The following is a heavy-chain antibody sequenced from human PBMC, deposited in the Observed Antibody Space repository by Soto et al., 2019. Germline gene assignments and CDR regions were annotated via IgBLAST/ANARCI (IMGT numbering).Heavy chain of an antibody. CDR3: ARVWANYDYVWGTYRLSQGDYFDV. J-gene: IGHJ3*01. Sequence: PSETLSLTCTVSGGSISSGGYYWTWIRQHPGKGLEWIGYIYYSGSTYYNPSLKSRVTISVDTSKNQFSLKLSSVTAADTAVYYCARVWANYDYVWGTYRLSQGDYFDVWGQGTMVTVSS. V-gene: IGHV4-31*03. CDR1: GGSISSGGYY. D-gene: IGHD3-16*02. CDR2: IYYSGST.